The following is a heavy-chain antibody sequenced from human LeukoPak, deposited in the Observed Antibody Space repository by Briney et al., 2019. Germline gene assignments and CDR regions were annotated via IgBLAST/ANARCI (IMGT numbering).Heavy chain of an antibody. D-gene: IGHD4-17*01. CDR3: ARLVNQFDYVTGRFDY. V-gene: IGHV1-8*02. J-gene: IGHJ4*02. CDR1: GYTFTTQD. CDR2: MNPNSGNT. Sequence: ASVKVSCKASGYTFTTQDINWVRQAPGQGLEWMGWMNPNSGNTGFAQKFQGRVTITRNTSISTAYLELSSLRSEDTAVYYCARLVNQFDYVTGRFDYWGQGTLVTVSS.